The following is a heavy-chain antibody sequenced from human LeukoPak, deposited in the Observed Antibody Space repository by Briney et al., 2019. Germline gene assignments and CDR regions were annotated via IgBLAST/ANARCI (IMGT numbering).Heavy chain of an antibody. CDR2: INSDGSST. CDR3: ARMFTAMVPGWYFDL. J-gene: IGHJ2*01. D-gene: IGHD5-18*01. Sequence: PGGSLRLSCAASGFTFSGYWMHWVRQAPGKGLVWVSRINSDGSSTSYADSVKGRFTISRDNAKNTLYLQMNSLRAEDTAVYYCARMFTAMVPGWYFDLWGRGTLVTVSS. CDR1: GFTFSGYW. V-gene: IGHV3-74*01.